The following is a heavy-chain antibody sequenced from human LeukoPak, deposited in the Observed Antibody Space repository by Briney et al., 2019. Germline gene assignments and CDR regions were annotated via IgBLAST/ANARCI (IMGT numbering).Heavy chain of an antibody. CDR3: ARSDSGYNYGYWFSDL. CDR1: GGSISRYY. V-gene: IGHV4-4*09. CDR2: IHSSGTT. J-gene: IGHJ2*01. D-gene: IGHD5-12*01. Sequence: SETLSLSCTVSGGSISRYYWNWLRQPPGKGLEWIGYIHSSGTTTFNPSLKSRAIISVDTSKNLFSLKMTSVTAADTAVYYCARSDSGYNYGYWFSDLWGRGTLVRVSS.